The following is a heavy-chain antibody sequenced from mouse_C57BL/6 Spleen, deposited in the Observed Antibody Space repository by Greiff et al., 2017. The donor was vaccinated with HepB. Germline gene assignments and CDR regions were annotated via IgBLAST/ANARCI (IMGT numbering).Heavy chain of an antibody. CDR3: AIVYYYCSSYGKVDY. Sequence: VQLQQSGAELVKPGASVKLSCKASGFNINDYYMHWVKQRTEQGLEWIGRIDPEDGETKYAPKFQGKATITADTSSNTAYLQLSSLTSEDTAVYYCAIVYYYCSSYGKVDYWGQGTTLTVSS. CDR2: IDPEDGET. J-gene: IGHJ2*01. D-gene: IGHD1-1*01. V-gene: IGHV14-2*01. CDR1: GFNINDYY.